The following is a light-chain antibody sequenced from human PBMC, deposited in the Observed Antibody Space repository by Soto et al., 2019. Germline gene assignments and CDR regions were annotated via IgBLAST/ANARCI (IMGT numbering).Light chain of an antibody. CDR3: QQYYNTPYT. V-gene: IGKV4-1*01. CDR1: QSILYSSTNKNY. J-gene: IGKJ2*01. Sequence: DIVMTQSPDSLAVSLDERATINCKSSQSILYSSTNKNYLAWYQQKPGQPPELLIYWASTRGSGVPDRFSGSGSGTDFTLTISSLQAEDVAVYYCQQYYNTPYTFGQGTRLEI. CDR2: WAS.